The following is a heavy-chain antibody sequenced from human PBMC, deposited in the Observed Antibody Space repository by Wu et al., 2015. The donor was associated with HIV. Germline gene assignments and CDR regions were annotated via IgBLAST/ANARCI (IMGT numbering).Heavy chain of an antibody. CDR3: ARELTPPDIVGPGWFDP. D-gene: IGHD2-15*01. Sequence: QVQLVQSGAEVKKPGASVKVSCKASGYTFTGYYMHWVRQAPGQGLEWMGWINPNSGGTNYAQKFQGRVTMTRDTSISTAYMELSRLRSDDTAVYYCARELTPPDIVGPGWFDPWGQGTLVTVSS. CDR2: INPNSGGT. V-gene: IGHV1-2*02. J-gene: IGHJ5*02. CDR1: GYTFTGYY.